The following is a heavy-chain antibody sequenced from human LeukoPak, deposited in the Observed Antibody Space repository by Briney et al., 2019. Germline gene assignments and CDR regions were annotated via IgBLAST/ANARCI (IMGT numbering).Heavy chain of an antibody. Sequence: GGSLRLSCAASGFTFSSYSMNWVREAPGKGREWVSSISSSSSYIYYADSVKGRFTISRDNAKNSLYLQMNSLRAEDTAVYDCARPTARPIDYWGQGTLVPVPS. CDR1: GFTFSSYS. D-gene: IGHD5-18*01. V-gene: IGHV3-21*01. CDR2: ISSSSSYI. CDR3: ARPTARPIDY. J-gene: IGHJ4*02.